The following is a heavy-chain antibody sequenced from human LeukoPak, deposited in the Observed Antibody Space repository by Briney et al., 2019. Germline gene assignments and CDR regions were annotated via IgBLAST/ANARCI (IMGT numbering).Heavy chain of an antibody. J-gene: IGHJ4*02. D-gene: IGHD6-19*01. CDR2: INHSGST. V-gene: IGHV4-34*01. CDR1: GESFSGYY. CDR3: ARGRRGYSSGLNFDY. Sequence: ASETLSLTCAVYGESFSGYYWSWVRQPPGKGLEWVGEINHSGSTNYNPSLKSRVTISVDTSKNQFSLKLSSVTAADTAVYYCARGRRGYSSGLNFDYWGQGTLVTVSS.